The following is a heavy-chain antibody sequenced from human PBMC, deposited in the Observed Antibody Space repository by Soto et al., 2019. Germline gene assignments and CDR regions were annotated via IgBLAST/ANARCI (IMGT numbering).Heavy chain of an antibody. J-gene: IGHJ6*02. CDR3: ARAPPYTSVSAPNSRGMDV. CDR2: IGTAGDT. D-gene: IGHD5-18*01. V-gene: IGHV3-13*01. Sequence: GGSLRLSCAASGFTFSSYDMHWVRQATGKGLEWVSAIGTAGDTYYPGSVKGRFTISRENAKNSLYLQMNSLKAEDTAVYYCARAPPYTSVSAPNSRGMDVWGQGTTVTVSS. CDR1: GFTFSSYD.